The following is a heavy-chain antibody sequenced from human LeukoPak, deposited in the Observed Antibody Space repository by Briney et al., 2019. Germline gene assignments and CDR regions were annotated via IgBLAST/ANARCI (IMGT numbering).Heavy chain of an antibody. V-gene: IGHV1-2*02. D-gene: IGHD2-2*01. CDR3: ERANFLYCSSSTCLFDY. CDR2: INPNDGDT. CDR1: GYTFTDY. Sequence: ASVKVSCKASGYTFTDYMHGVRQAPGQGVEWMGWINPNDGDTNYAQKFQGRVTMTRDTSISTALMEVSRLRSDDTAVYYCERANFLYCSSSTCLFDYWGQGTLVTVSS. J-gene: IGHJ4*02.